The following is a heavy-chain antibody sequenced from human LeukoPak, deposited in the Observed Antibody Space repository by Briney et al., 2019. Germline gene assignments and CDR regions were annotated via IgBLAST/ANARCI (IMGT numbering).Heavy chain of an antibody. D-gene: IGHD3-22*01. CDR3: ARGGYYDTSDYRNWFDP. J-gene: IGHJ5*02. CDR2: INPNSGGT. Sequence: ASVTVSCKASGYTFTGYFLHWLRQAPGQGLEWMGCINPNSGGTNSAQKFQGRVTMTRDTSISTAYMELSRLRSDDTALYFCARGGYYDTSDYRNWFDPWGQGTLATVSS. CDR1: GYTFTGYF. V-gene: IGHV1-2*02.